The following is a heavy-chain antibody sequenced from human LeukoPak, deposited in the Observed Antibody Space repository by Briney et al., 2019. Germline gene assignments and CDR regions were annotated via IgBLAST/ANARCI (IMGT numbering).Heavy chain of an antibody. J-gene: IGHJ3*02. CDR3: ARHPDHDYGNDGAFDI. CDR2: IYTSGGT. CDR1: GGSISSYY. Sequence: SETLSLTCTVSGGSISSYYWSWIRQPAGKGLEWIGRIYTSGGTTYNPSLKSRVTISVDPSKNQFSLKLSSVTAADTAVYYCARHPDHDYGNDGAFDIWGQGTMVTVSS. D-gene: IGHD4-11*01. V-gene: IGHV4-4*07.